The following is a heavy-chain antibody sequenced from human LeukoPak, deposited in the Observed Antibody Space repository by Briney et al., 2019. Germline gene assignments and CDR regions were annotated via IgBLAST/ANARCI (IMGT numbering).Heavy chain of an antibody. CDR3: ARGWAPPDITLK. CDR2: INSDVGDT. CDR1: GVTLSTYW. V-gene: IGHV3-74*01. J-gene: IGHJ3*01. Sequence: PGGSLRLSCAASGVTLSTYWMHWVRQAPGKGLVWVARINSDVGDTNYTDSAKGRFTISRDNARNTVYLQVNCLSAEDTAVYYCARGWAPPDITLKWGEGPMVTVPT. D-gene: IGHD3-22*01.